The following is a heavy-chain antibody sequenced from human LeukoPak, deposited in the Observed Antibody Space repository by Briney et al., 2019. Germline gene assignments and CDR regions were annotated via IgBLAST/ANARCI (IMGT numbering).Heavy chain of an antibody. CDR2: IIPIFGTA. D-gene: IGHD4-17*01. Sequence: GASVKVSCKASGGTFSGYAISWVRQAPGQGLEWMGGIIPIFGTANYAQKFQGRVTITTDESTSTAYMELSSLRSEDTAVYYCARISTTVTTLGWFDPWGRGTLVTVSS. CDR1: GGTFSGYA. V-gene: IGHV1-69*05. J-gene: IGHJ5*02. CDR3: ARISTTVTTLGWFDP.